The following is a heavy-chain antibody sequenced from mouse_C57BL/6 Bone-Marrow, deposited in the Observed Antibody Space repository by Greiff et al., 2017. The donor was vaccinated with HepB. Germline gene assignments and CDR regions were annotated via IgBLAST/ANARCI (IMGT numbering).Heavy chain of an antibody. CDR1: GYAFSSSW. CDR3: ASTGTTWFAY. D-gene: IGHD4-1*02. Sequence: VQRVESGPELVKPGASVKISCKASGYAFSSSWMNWVKQRPGKGLEWIGRIYPGDGDTNYNGKFKGKATLTADKSSSTAYMQLSSLTSEDSAVYFCASTGTTWFAYWGQGTLVTVSA. J-gene: IGHJ3*01. V-gene: IGHV1-82*01. CDR2: IYPGDGDT.